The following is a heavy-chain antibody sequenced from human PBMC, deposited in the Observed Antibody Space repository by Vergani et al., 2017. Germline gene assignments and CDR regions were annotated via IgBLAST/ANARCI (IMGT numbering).Heavy chain of an antibody. CDR2: ISAYNGNT. CDR1: GFTFSSYG. J-gene: IGHJ4*02. V-gene: IGHV1-18*01. Sequence: QVQLVESGGGVVQPGRSLRLSCAASGFTFSSYGISWVRQAPGQGLEWMGWISAYNGNTNYAQKLQGRVTMTTDTSTSTAYMELRSLRSDDTAVYYCASSGYYANLDYWGQGTLVTVSS. CDR3: ASSGYYANLDY. D-gene: IGHD3-22*01.